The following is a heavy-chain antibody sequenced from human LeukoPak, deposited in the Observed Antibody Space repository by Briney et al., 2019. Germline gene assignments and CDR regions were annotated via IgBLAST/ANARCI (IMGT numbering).Heavy chain of an antibody. J-gene: IGHJ4*02. V-gene: IGHV3-30*04. Sequence: GRSLRLSCAASGFTFSSYAMHWVRQAPGKGLEWVAVISYDGSNKYYADSVKGRFTISRDNSKNTLYLQMNSLRAEDTAVYYCARDQVAALGVLGYWGQGTLVTVSS. CDR2: ISYDGSNK. CDR1: GFTFSSYA. D-gene: IGHD6-19*01. CDR3: ARDQVAALGVLGY.